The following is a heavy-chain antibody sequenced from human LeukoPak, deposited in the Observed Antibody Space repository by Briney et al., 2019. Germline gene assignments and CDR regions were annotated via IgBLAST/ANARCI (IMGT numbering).Heavy chain of an antibody. CDR2: VDPSGDIA. CDR3: ARDSFGVRGFDH. D-gene: IGHD3-10*01. CDR1: GYTFIHYY. Sequence: ASVKVSCKTSGYTFIHYYMHWVRQASGEGFEWMGIVDPSGDIATYAQKFQGRVTLTTDTSTSTFYMELSSLRSEDTAIYYCARDSFGVRGFDHWGQGAPVTVSS. J-gene: IGHJ4*02. V-gene: IGHV1-46*01.